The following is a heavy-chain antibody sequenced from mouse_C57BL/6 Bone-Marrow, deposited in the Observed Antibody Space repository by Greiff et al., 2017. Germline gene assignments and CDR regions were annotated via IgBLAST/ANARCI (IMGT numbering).Heavy chain of an antibody. Sequence: SGPVLVKPGASVKMSCKASGYTFTDYYMNWVKQSHGKSLEWIGVINPYNGGTSYNQKFKGKATLTVDKSSSTAYMELNSLTSEDSAVYYCARGGWEGVDYWGQGTTLTVSS. V-gene: IGHV1-19*01. D-gene: IGHD3-3*01. CDR3: ARGGWEGVDY. CDR1: GYTFTDYY. CDR2: INPYNGGT. J-gene: IGHJ2*01.